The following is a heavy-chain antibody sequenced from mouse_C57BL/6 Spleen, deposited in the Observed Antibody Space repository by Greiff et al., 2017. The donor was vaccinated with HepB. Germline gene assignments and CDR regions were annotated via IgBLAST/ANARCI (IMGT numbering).Heavy chain of an antibody. CDR1: GFTFSNYW. V-gene: IGHV6-3*01. D-gene: IGHD2-5*01. CDR3: TGAYYSNYVGFAY. CDR2: IRLKSDNYAT. J-gene: IGHJ3*01. Sequence: EVKLMESGGGLVQPGGSMKLSCVASGFTFSNYWMNWVRQSPEKGLEWVAQIRLKSDNYATHYAESVKGRFTISRDDSKSSVYLQMNNLRAEDTGIYYCTGAYYSNYVGFAYWGQGTLVTVSA.